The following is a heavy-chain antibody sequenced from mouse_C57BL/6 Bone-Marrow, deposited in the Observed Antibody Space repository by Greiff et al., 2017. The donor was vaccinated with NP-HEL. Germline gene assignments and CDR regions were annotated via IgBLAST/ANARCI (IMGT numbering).Heavy chain of an antibody. Sequence: EVKLQESGPGLVKPSQSLSLTCSVTGYSITSGYYWNWIRQFPGNKLEWMGYISYDGSNNYNPSLKNRISITRDTSKNQFFLKLNSVTTEDTATYYCARVYYYPYFDYWGQGTTLTVSS. CDR3: ARVYYYPYFDY. CDR1: GYSITSGYY. V-gene: IGHV3-6*01. CDR2: ISYDGSN. J-gene: IGHJ2*01. D-gene: IGHD1-1*01.